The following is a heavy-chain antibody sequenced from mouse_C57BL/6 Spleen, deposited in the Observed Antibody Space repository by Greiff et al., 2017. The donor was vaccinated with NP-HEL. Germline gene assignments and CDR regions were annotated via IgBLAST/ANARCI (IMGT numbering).Heavy chain of an antibody. Sequence: EVMLVESGGGLVQPGGSMKLSCAASGFTFSDAWMDWVRQSPEKGLEWVAEIRHKANNHATYYAESVKGRFTISRDDSKSSVYLQMNSLRAEDTGIYYCTRPGTYAMDYWGQGTSVTVSS. V-gene: IGHV6-6*01. CDR1: GFTFSDAW. CDR2: IRHKANNHAT. CDR3: TRPGTYAMDY. D-gene: IGHD3-3*01. J-gene: IGHJ4*01.